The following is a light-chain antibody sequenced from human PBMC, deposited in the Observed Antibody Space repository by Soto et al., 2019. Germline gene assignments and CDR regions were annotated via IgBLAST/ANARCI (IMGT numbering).Light chain of an antibody. CDR3: QQYDSFSLT. J-gene: IGKJ4*01. Sequence: DIQMTQSPSTLSASVGDRVIITCRASQSISSWLAWYQQKPGKAPKRLIYRASSLESGVPSRFSGSGSGTEFTLTISSLQPDDFATYYCQQYDSFSLTFSGGTKVEIK. V-gene: IGKV1-5*03. CDR2: RAS. CDR1: QSISSW.